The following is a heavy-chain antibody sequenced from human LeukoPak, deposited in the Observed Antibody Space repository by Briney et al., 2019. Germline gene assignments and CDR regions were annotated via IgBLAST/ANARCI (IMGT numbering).Heavy chain of an antibody. D-gene: IGHD5-18*01. CDR1: GFTFSSYA. CDR2: ISYDGSNK. V-gene: IGHV3-30*04. Sequence: GGSLRLSCAASGFTFSSYAMHWVRQAPGKGLEWVAVISYDGSNKYYADSVKGRFTISRDNSKNTLYLQMNSLRAEDTAVYYCARDLGYSYGPDYWGQGTLVTVSS. J-gene: IGHJ4*02. CDR3: ARDLGYSYGPDY.